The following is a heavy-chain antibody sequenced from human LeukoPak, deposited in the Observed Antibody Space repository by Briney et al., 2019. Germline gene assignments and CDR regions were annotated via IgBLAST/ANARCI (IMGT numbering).Heavy chain of an antibody. V-gene: IGHV4-39*01. CDR2: IYYSGST. CDR1: GGSISSSSYY. CDR3: ARSYPRIAAAGPGQFDY. J-gene: IGHJ4*02. Sequence: TSETLSLTCTVSGGSISSSSYYWGWIRQPPGKGLEWIGSIYYSGSTYYNPSLKSRVTISVDTSKNQFSLKLSSVTAADTAVYYCARSYPRIAAAGPGQFDYWGQGTLVTVSS. D-gene: IGHD6-13*01.